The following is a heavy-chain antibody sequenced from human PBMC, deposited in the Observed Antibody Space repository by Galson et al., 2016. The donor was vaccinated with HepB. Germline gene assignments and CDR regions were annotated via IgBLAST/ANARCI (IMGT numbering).Heavy chain of an antibody. CDR3: ARGGYYDSSGSLRY. Sequence: SVKVSCKASRYTFTRYYIHWVRQAPGQGLEWMGVINPSGGSTKDAQKFQGRVTMTRDTSTSTVYMELSSLRSEDTAVYFCARGGYYDSSGSLRYWGQGTLVTVSS. CDR1: RYTFTRYY. D-gene: IGHD3-22*01. V-gene: IGHV1-46*01. J-gene: IGHJ4*02. CDR2: INPSGGST.